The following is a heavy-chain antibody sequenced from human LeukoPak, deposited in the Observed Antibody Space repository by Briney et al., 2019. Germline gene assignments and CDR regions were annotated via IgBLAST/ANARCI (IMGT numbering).Heavy chain of an antibody. V-gene: IGHV3-48*04. CDR3: ARTYDFGRGPPGDAFDN. CDR2: IEARSGIT. CDR1: GFTFRIFG. D-gene: IGHD3-3*01. Sequence: GGSLRLSCAASGFTFRIFGLNWVRQAPGKGREGVSYIEARSGITYYADSVQGQFTISRADARESVFLHMDRLSVDATTVYYCARTYDFGRGPPGDAFDNWGPGTWVIVSS. J-gene: IGHJ3*02.